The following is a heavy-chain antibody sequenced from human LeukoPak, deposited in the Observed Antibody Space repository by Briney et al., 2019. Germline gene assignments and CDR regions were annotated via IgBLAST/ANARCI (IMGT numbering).Heavy chain of an antibody. CDR2: INTNTGNP. D-gene: IGHD1-26*01. CDR3: AALLSGSQTDYYFDY. V-gene: IGHV7-4-1*02. Sequence: ASVKVPCKASGYTFTSYAMNWVRQAPGQGLEWMGWINTNTGNPTYAQGFTGRFVFSLDTSVSTAYLQISSLKAEDTAVYYCAALLSGSQTDYYFDYWGQGTLVTVSS. CDR1: GYTFTSYA. J-gene: IGHJ4*02.